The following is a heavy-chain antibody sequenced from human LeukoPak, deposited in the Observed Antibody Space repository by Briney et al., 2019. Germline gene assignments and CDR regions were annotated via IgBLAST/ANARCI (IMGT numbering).Heavy chain of an antibody. V-gene: IGHV3-11*03. CDR1: GFTFSDCY. J-gene: IGHJ5*02. D-gene: IGHD6-6*01. CDR3: AKTLVASPGNTGGP. CDR2: IGGSGADT. Sequence: GGSLRLSCAASGFTFSDCYMSWFRQAPGKGLEWLSYIGGSGADTNYADSVKGRFTTSRDNAKSSLYLQMNSLRAEDTAVYYCAKTLVASPGNTGGPWGQGTLVTVSS.